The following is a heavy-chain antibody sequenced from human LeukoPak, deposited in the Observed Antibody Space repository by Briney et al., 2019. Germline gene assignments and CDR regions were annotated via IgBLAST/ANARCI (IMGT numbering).Heavy chain of an antibody. CDR1: GDSISTSNSY. CDR3: ARQHGSYLRAPFCYFDY. CDR2: IYYSGST. V-gene: IGHV4-39*01. D-gene: IGHD1-26*01. J-gene: IGHJ4*02. Sequence: PSETLSLTCTVSGDSISTSNSYWGWIRQPPGKGLEWIGSIYYSGSTYYNPSLKSRVTISVDTSKNQFSLKLSSVTAADTAVYYCARQHGSYLRAPFCYFDYWGQGTLVTVSS.